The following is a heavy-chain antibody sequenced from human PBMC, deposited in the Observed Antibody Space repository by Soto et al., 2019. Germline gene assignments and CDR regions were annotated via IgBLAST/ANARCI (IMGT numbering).Heavy chain of an antibody. Sequence: QVQLVQSGAEEKKPGASVKVSCKASGYTFTSYAMHWVRQAPGQRLEWMGWINAGNGNTKYSQKFQGRVTITRDTSASTAYMELNSLRSEDTAVYYCARDFPYYDSSGYYYDAFDIWGQGTMVTVSS. CDR1: GYTFTSYA. V-gene: IGHV1-3*05. CDR3: ARDFPYYDSSGYYYDAFDI. CDR2: INAGNGNT. D-gene: IGHD3-22*01. J-gene: IGHJ3*02.